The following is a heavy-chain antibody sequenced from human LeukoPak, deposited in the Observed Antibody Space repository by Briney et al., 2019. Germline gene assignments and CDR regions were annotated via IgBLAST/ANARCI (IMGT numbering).Heavy chain of an antibody. V-gene: IGHV3-23*01. CDR1: GFTFSNYA. CDR2: ISGTGGST. CDR3: ARDQYDTWSRRGNFDS. D-gene: IGHD3-3*01. J-gene: IGHJ4*02. Sequence: GGSLRLSCAASGFTFSNYAMSWVRQAPGKGLEWVAGISGTGGSTHYADSVKGRFTISRDNSRNTVYLQMRNLRVEHTAVYYCARDQYDTWSRRGNFDSWGQGTLVIVSS.